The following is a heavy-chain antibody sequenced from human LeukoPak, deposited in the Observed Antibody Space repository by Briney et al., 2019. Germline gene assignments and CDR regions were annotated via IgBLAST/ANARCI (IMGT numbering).Heavy chain of an antibody. CDR3: ARYDGGSGPFDY. J-gene: IGHJ4*02. Sequence: PGGSLRLSCAVSGFTVSSNYMSWVRQAPGKGLEWVSVLYSGGNTYYADSVKGRFTISRDNSKNTLYLQMNSLSAEDTAVYYCARYDGGSGPFDYWGQGTLVTVSS. V-gene: IGHV3-53*01. CDR2: LYSGGNT. CDR1: GFTVSSNY. D-gene: IGHD3-10*01.